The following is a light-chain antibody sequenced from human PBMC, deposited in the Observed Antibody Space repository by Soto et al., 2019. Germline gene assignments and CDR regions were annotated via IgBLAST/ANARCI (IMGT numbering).Light chain of an antibody. V-gene: IGKV3-15*01. Sequence: EIVMTQSPATLSVSPGERATLSCRASQTVSSNLAWYQQKPGQAPRLLIYGASTRATGIPARFSGSGSGPEFTLTIISLLSEDFAVYYCQQYNNWPLPFGGGTKVDIK. CDR1: QTVSSN. CDR3: QQYNNWPLP. CDR2: GAS. J-gene: IGKJ4*01.